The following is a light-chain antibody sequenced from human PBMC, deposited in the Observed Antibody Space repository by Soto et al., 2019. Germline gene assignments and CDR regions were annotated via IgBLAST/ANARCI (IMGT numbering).Light chain of an antibody. CDR1: SGHSSYA. J-gene: IGLJ3*02. Sequence: QSVLTQSPSASASLGASVKLTCTQSSGHSSYAIAWHQQQPEKGPRYLMKLNSDGSHSKGDGIPDRFSGSSSGAERYLTISSLQSEDEADYYCQTWGTGTWVFGGGTKLTVL. CDR2: LNSDGSH. V-gene: IGLV4-69*01. CDR3: QTWGTGTWV.